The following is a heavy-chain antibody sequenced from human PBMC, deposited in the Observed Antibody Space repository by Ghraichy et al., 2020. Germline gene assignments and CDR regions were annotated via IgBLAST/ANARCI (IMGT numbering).Heavy chain of an antibody. V-gene: IGHV3-48*02. Sequence: GSLRLSCAASGFTFSSYSMNWVRQAPGKGLEWVSYISSTSNTIYYADSVKGRFSISRDNAKNSLYLQMNSLRDEDTAVYYCARERQGWFDPWGQGTLVTVSS. CDR2: ISSTSNTI. CDR3: ARERQGWFDP. CDR1: GFTFSSYS. J-gene: IGHJ5*02.